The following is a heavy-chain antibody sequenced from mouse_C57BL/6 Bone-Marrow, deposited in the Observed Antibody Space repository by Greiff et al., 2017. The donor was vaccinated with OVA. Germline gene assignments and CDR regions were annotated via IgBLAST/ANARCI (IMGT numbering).Heavy chain of an antibody. CDR3: ARRGWEDY. J-gene: IGHJ2*01. D-gene: IGHD3-3*01. Sequence: QVQLQQPGAELVKPGASVKLSCKASGYTFTSYWMQWVKQRPGQGLEWIGEIDPSDSYTNYNQKFKGKATLTVDTSSSTAYMQLSSLTSEDSAVYYCARRGWEDYWGQGTTLTVSS. V-gene: IGHV1-50*01. CDR2: IDPSDSYT. CDR1: GYTFTSYW.